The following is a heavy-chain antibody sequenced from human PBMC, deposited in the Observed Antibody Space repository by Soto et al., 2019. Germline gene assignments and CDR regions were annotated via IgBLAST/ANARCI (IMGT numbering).Heavy chain of an antibody. Sequence: GGSLRLSCAASGFTFSGCPMHWVRQAPGKGLEWVAFISYDGRNQNYSESVKGRFTISRDNSKNTLYLQMSSLRIEDTAVYYCAIPGYYFWDNSHGDQFDSWARGTLVTVS. CDR1: GFTFSGCP. CDR3: AIPGYYFWDNSHGDQFDS. D-gene: IGHD3-3*01. CDR2: ISYDGRNQ. V-gene: IGHV3-30*04. J-gene: IGHJ4*02.